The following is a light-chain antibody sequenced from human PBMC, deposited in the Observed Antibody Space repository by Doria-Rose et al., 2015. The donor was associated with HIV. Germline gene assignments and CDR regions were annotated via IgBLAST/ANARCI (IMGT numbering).Light chain of an antibody. CDR2: GAS. CDR1: QTIPSKY. CDR3: QQYGSLSAIT. J-gene: IGKJ5*01. V-gene: IGKV3-20*01. Sequence: EIVLTQSPGTLSLSPGERATLSCRASQTIPSKYLSWYQQKLGQASRLLIYGASSRATGIPDRFSGSGSGTDFTLTISRLEPEDFAVYYCQQYGSLSAITFGQGTRLEIK.